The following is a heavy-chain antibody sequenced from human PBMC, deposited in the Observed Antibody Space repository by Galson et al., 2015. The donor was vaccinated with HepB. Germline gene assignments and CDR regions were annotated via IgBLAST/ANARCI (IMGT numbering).Heavy chain of an antibody. J-gene: IGHJ6*03. Sequence: SLRLSCAASGFTVSSNYMRWVRQAPGKGLEWVSVIYSGGSTYYADSVKGRFTISRDNSKNTLYLQMNSLRAEDTAVYYCARDRGYYYGSGTTRYYYYYYMDVGGKGTTVTVSS. V-gene: IGHV3-66*01. CDR3: ARDRGYYYGSGTTRYYYYYYMDV. CDR1: GFTVSSNY. CDR2: IYSGGST. D-gene: IGHD3-10*01.